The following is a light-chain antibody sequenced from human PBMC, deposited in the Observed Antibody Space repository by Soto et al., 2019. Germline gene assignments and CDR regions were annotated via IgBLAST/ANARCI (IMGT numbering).Light chain of an antibody. CDR1: QSVSSY. CDR2: DAS. Sequence: EIVLTQSPATLSLSPGERATISCRASQSVSSYLAWYQQKPGQAPRLLIYDASNRATGIPARFSGSGSGTDFLPISSRLEPEDFAVYYCQQRSNWPTFGQGTKLEIK. V-gene: IGKV3-11*01. J-gene: IGKJ2*01. CDR3: QQRSNWPT.